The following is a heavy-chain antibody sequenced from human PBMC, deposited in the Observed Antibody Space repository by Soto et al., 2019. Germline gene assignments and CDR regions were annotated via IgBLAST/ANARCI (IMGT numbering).Heavy chain of an antibody. Sequence: EVQLLESGGGLVQPGGSLRLSCAASGFTFSSYAMSWVRQAPGKGLEWVSAISGSGGSTYYADSVKGRFTISRYNSKNTLYLQMNSLRAEDTAVYYCATHSHYDFWSGYSYWFDYWGQGTLVTVSS. CDR2: ISGSGGST. CDR1: GFTFSSYA. J-gene: IGHJ4*02. V-gene: IGHV3-23*01. CDR3: ATHSHYDFWSGYSYWFDY. D-gene: IGHD3-3*01.